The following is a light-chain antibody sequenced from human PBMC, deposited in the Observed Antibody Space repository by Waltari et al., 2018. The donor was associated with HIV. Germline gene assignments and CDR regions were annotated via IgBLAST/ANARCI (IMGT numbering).Light chain of an antibody. V-gene: IGKV4-1*01. J-gene: IGKJ4*01. CDR2: WAS. Sequence: DIVMTQSPGSLAVSLGERATFNCRSSRTVLSNSDNRNYLAWYQQKTGQPPNVLIYWASTRQSGVPDRFSASGSGTNFSLSISSVQAADVAVYYCQQYYTVRPTFGGGTKVEIK. CDR3: QQYYTVRPT. CDR1: RTVLSNSDNRNY.